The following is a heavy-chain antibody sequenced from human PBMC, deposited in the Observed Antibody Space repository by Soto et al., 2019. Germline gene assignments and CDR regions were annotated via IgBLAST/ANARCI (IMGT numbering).Heavy chain of an antibody. CDR2: ARNKAHGYTT. V-gene: IGHV3-72*01. J-gene: IGHJ4*02. D-gene: IGHD2-8*01. CDR3: ARLMGTRFDL. Sequence: GGSLRLSCAASGFTFSDHHMDWVRQAPGKGLEWVGRARNKAHGYTTAYAASLKGRFTISRDDSKNSLSLQMKSLKTEDKAVYFCARLMGTRFDLWGQGTLVTVSS. CDR1: GFTFSDHH.